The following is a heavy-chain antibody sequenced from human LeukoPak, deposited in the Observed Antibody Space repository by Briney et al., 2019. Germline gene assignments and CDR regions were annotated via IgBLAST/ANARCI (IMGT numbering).Heavy chain of an antibody. J-gene: IGHJ4*02. Sequence: SETLSLTCTVSGGSISSYYWSWIRQPPGKGLEWIGYIYYSGSTNYNPSLKSRVIISVDTSKNQFSLKLSSVTAADTAVYYCARVLYYDFWSGPYYFDYWGQGTLVTVSS. CDR3: ARVLYYDFWSGPYYFDY. CDR1: GGSISSYY. D-gene: IGHD3-3*01. CDR2: IYYSGST. V-gene: IGHV4-59*01.